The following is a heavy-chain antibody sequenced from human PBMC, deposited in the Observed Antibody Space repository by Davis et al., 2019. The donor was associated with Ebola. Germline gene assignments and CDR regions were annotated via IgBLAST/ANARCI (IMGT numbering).Heavy chain of an antibody. Sequence: AASVKVSCKASGYTFTNYYMHWVRQAPGKGLEWVSLISWDGRSTAYADSVRDRFSISRDNSRNFLYLQMNGLRAEDTALYYCTAYDSTFRNYWGQGTLVTVSS. V-gene: IGHV3-43D*03. CDR3: TAYDSTFRNY. CDR1: GYTFTNYY. J-gene: IGHJ4*02. CDR2: ISWDGRST. D-gene: IGHD3-22*01.